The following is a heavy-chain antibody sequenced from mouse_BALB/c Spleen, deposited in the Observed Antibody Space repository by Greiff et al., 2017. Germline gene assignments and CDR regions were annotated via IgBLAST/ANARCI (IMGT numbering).Heavy chain of an antibody. V-gene: IGHV2-6-7*01. J-gene: IGHJ3*01. CDR3: ARKGDSNPLAY. CDR1: GFSLTGYG. Sequence: VQLVESGPGLVAPSQSLSITCTVSGFSLTGYGVHWVRQPPGKGLEWLGMIWGGGSTDYNSALKSRLSISKDNSKSQVFLKMNSLQTDDTARYYCARKGDSNPLAYWGQGTLVTVSA. CDR2: IWGGGST. D-gene: IGHD2-5*01.